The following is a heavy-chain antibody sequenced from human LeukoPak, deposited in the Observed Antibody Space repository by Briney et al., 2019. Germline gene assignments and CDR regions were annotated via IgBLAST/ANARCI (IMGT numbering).Heavy chain of an antibody. D-gene: IGHD3-22*01. CDR2: INSDGSST. CDR1: GFTFSSYW. Sequence: GGSLRLSCAASGFTFSSYWMRWVRQAPGKGLVWVSRINSDGSSTSYADSVKGRFTISRDNAKNTLYLQMNSLRAEDTAVYYCARAAQYYYDSSGYYPFDYWGQGTLVTVSS. J-gene: IGHJ4*02. V-gene: IGHV3-74*01. CDR3: ARAAQYYYDSSGYYPFDY.